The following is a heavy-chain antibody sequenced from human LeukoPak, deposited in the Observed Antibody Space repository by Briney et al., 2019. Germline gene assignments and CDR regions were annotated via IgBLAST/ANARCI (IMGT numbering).Heavy chain of an antibody. J-gene: IGHJ4*02. Sequence: PGSSLRLSCAASGFDFNTFGIHGVRQAPGKGLEWVAVISSDGSKEYYGDSVKGRFTISRDNSKNILYLQMNSLRAEDSAVYYCAKSGGECNDGVCYHFDYWGQGTLVTVSS. CDR3: AKSGGECNDGVCYHFDY. D-gene: IGHD2-8*01. CDR1: GFDFNTFG. CDR2: ISSDGSKE. V-gene: IGHV3-30*18.